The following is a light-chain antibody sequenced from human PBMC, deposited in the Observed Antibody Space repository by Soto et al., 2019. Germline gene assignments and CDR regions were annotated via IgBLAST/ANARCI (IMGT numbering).Light chain of an antibody. V-gene: IGKV3-15*01. CDR1: QSVFSN. Sequence: EIVMTQSPATLSVSPGERATHSCRASQSVFSNLAWYQQKPGQAPRLIIYGASTRATGIPARFSGSGSGTEFTLTISSLQSEDSAVYYCQQYNSWRTFGQGTKVDIK. CDR2: GAS. J-gene: IGKJ1*01. CDR3: QQYNSWRT.